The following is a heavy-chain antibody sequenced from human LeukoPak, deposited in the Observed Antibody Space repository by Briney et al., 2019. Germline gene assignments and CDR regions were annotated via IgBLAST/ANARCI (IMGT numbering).Heavy chain of an antibody. D-gene: IGHD2-15*01. CDR3: ARGGRYCSGGSCYWFDP. V-gene: IGHV1-18*01. CDR2: ISAYNGNT. Sequence: ASVKVSCKASGYTFTSYGIGWVRQAPGQGLEWMGWISAYNGNTNYAQKLQGRVTMTTDTSTSTAYMELRSLRSDDTAVYYCARGGRYCSGGSCYWFDPWGQGTLVTVSS. J-gene: IGHJ5*02. CDR1: GYTFTSYG.